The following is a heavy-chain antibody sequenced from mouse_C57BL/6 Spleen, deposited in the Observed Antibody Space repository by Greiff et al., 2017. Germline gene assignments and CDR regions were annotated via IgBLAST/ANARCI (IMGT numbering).Heavy chain of an antibody. CDR2: IWSGGST. CDR3: ANIRPGAMDY. D-gene: IGHD4-1*01. V-gene: IGHV2-4*01. CDR1: GFSLTSYG. Sequence: QVQLKESGPGLVQPSPSLSITCTVSGFSLTSYGVHWVRQPPGKGLEWLGVIWSGGSTDYTAAFISRLSIIKDNSKSPVFLKMNRLQADDTAIYYCANIRPGAMDYWGQGTSVTVSS. J-gene: IGHJ4*01.